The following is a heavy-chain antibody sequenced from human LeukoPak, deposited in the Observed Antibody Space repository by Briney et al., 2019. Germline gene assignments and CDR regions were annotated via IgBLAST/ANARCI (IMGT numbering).Heavy chain of an antibody. CDR3: ARVKSGYYDYVWGSYRYEGYFDY. V-gene: IGHV1-8*03. D-gene: IGHD3-16*02. CDR2: MNPNSGNT. Sequence: ASVKVSCKASGYTFSSYDINWVPQATGQGLEWMGWMNPNSGNTGFAQKFQGRVTITSNTSISTAYMELSSLRSEDTAVYYCARVKSGYYDYVWGSYRYEGYFDYWGQGTLVTVSS. CDR1: GYTFSSYD. J-gene: IGHJ4*02.